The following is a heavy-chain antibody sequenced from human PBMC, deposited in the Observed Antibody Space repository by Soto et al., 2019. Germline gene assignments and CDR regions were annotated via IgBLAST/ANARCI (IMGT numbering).Heavy chain of an antibody. V-gene: IGHV5-51*01. CDR1: GYSFTSYW. J-gene: IGHJ6*02. CDR3: ARQYEGDYGDFLYGMDV. D-gene: IGHD4-17*01. CDR2: IYPGDSDT. Sequence: PGESLKISCKGSGYSFTSYWIGWVRQMPGKGLEWMGIIYPGDSDTRYSPNFQGQVTISADKSISTAYLQWSSLKASDTAMYYCARQYEGDYGDFLYGMDVWGQGTTVTVSS.